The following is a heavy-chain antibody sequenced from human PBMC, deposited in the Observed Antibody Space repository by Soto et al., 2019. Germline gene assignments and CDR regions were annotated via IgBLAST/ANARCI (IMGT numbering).Heavy chain of an antibody. CDR3: ASGPPLFM. V-gene: IGHV4-31*03. D-gene: IGHD2-21*01. CDR1: GGSISSGGYY. Sequence: TLSLTCTVSGGSISSGGYYWSWIRQHPGKGLEWIGYIYYSGSTYYNPSLKSRVTISIDRSKNQFSLKLSSVTAADTSLYYCASGPPLFMWSQETLVTVSS. CDR2: IYYSGST. J-gene: IGHJ4*02.